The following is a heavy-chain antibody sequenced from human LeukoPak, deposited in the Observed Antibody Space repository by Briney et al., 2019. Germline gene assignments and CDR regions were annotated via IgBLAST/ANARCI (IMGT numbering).Heavy chain of an antibody. CDR1: GYTFTSYD. Sequence: GASVKVSCKASGYTFTSYDINWVRQATGQGLEWMGWMNPNSGNTGYAQKFQGRVTMTRNTSISTAYMELSSLRSEDTAVYYCARGLSSDYYGSGSYGYWGQGTLVTVSS. J-gene: IGHJ4*02. CDR2: MNPNSGNT. V-gene: IGHV1-8*01. D-gene: IGHD3-10*01. CDR3: ARGLSSDYYGSGSYGY.